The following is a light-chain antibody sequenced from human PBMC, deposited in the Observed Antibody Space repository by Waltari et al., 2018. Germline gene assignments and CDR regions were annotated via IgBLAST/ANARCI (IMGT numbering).Light chain of an antibody. V-gene: IGKV3-15*01. J-gene: IGKJ4*01. CDR1: QSVSSN. CDR2: GAS. Sequence: IVMTQSPATLSVSPGERATLSCRASQSVSSNLAWYQQKPGQAPRLLIYGASTRATGIPARFSGSGSGTEFTITISSLQSEDFAVYYCQQYSDWPLTFGGGTKVEIK. CDR3: QQYSDWPLT.